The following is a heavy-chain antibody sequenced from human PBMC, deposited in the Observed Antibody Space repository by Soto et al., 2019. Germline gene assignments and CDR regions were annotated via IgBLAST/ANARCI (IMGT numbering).Heavy chain of an antibody. Sequence: SETLSLTCAVYGGSFSGYYWSWIRQPPGKGLEWIGEINHSGSTNYNPSLKSRVTISVDTSKNQFSLKLSSVTAADTAVYYCARGEDNWNYEDYYYYMDVWGKGTTVTVSS. CDR1: GGSFSGYY. D-gene: IGHD1-7*01. CDR2: INHSGST. CDR3: ARGEDNWNYEDYYYYMDV. V-gene: IGHV4-34*01. J-gene: IGHJ6*03.